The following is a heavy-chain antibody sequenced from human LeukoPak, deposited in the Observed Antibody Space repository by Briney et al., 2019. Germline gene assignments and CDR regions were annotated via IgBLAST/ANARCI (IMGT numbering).Heavy chain of an antibody. CDR3: ARGGGSSS. CDR2: IKPDGSAT. D-gene: IGHD6-6*01. V-gene: IGHV3-7*01. Sequence: PGGSLRLSCAASGFSFSNFWMSWVRQAPGKGLEWVANIKPDGSATNYVDSVKGRFIISRDNAKNSLDLQMNSLRAEDTAVYYCARGGGSSSWGQGTLVTVSS. J-gene: IGHJ5*02. CDR1: GFSFSNFW.